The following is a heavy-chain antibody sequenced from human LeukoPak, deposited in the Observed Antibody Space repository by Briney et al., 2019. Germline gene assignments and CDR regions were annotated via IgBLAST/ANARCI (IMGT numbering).Heavy chain of an antibody. CDR2: IYSGGST. J-gene: IGHJ4*02. D-gene: IGHD3-10*01. Sequence: GGSLRPSCAASGFTVSSNYMSWVRQAPGKGLEWVSVIYSGGSTYYADSVKGRFTISRDNSKNTLYLQMNSLRAEDTAVYYCARSQYYGSGSYHDYWGQGTLVTVSS. V-gene: IGHV3-66*01. CDR3: ARSQYYGSGSYHDY. CDR1: GFTVSSNY.